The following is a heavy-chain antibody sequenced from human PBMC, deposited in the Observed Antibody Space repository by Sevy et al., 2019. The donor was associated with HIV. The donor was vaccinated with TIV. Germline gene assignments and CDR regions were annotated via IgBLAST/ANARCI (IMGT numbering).Heavy chain of an antibody. Sequence: GGSLRLSCAASGFTFSSYAMSWVRQAPGKGLEWVSAISGSGGSTYYAHSVKGRFTISRDNSKNTLYLQMNSLRAEDTAVYYCAKDRQGSGWLFDYWGQGTLVTVSS. CDR1: GFTFSSYA. V-gene: IGHV3-23*01. J-gene: IGHJ4*02. CDR3: AKDRQGSGWLFDY. D-gene: IGHD6-19*01. CDR2: ISGSGGST.